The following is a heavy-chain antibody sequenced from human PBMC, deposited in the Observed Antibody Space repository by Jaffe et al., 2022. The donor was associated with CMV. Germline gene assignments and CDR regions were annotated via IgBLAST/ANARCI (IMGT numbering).Heavy chain of an antibody. J-gene: IGHJ4*02. Sequence: QVQLVQSGAEVKKPGASVKVSCKASGYTFTGYYMHWVRQAPGQGLEWMGWINPNSGGTNYAQKFQGRVTMTRDTSISTAYMELSRLRSDDTAVYYCAREVVVVPAAQNFDYWGQGTLVTVSS. CDR1: GYTFTGYY. D-gene: IGHD2-2*01. CDR2: INPNSGGT. CDR3: AREVVVVPAAQNFDY. V-gene: IGHV1-2*02.